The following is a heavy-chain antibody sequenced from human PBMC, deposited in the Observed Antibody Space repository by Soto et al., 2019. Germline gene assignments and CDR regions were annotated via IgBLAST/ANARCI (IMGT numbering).Heavy chain of an antibody. V-gene: IGHV3-53*04. CDR3: ARVPKYYDFWSGSYYMDV. CDR1: GFTVSSNY. Sequence: PGGSLRLSCAASGFTVSSNYMSWVRQAPGKGLEWVSVIYSGGSTYYADSVKGRFTISRHNSKNTLYLQMNSLRAEDTAVYYCARVPKYYDFWSGSYYMDVWGKGTTVTVSS. CDR2: IYSGGST. J-gene: IGHJ6*03. D-gene: IGHD3-3*01.